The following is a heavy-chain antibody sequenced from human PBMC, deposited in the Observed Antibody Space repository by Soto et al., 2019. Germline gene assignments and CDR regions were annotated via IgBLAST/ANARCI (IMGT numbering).Heavy chain of an antibody. Sequence: APVKASCKTSRYTFTSYNIHSVRQAPGQGPEWMGRINPSDTSTHYAQNFQGRVTMTRDTSTSTVYMELSSLTSEDTAVYYCAREAPGTCFFDYWGQGTLVTVSS. D-gene: IGHD6-13*01. CDR1: RYTFTSYN. J-gene: IGHJ4*02. CDR2: INPSDTST. CDR3: AREAPGTCFFDY. V-gene: IGHV1-46*01.